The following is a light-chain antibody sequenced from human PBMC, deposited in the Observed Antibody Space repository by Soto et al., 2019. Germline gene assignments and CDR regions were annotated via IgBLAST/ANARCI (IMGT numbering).Light chain of an antibody. CDR3: AAWDGSLNGVV. V-gene: IGLV1-36*01. Sequence: QSVLTQPPSVSETPGQRVTISCSGSRSNIGDNPVNWYQHLPGTAPKLLIYYDDLMPSGVSARFSGSKSGTSASLAISGLQYEDEVDYYCAAWDGSLNGVVFGGGTKLTVL. J-gene: IGLJ2*01. CDR2: YDD. CDR1: RSNIGDNP.